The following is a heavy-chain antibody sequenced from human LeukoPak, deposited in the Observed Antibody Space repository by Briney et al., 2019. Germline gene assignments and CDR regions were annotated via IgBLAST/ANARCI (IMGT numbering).Heavy chain of an antibody. CDR2: INANSGTT. CDR3: AKPISGGLAVTADWFHP. D-gene: IGHD6-19*01. Sequence: GRSLTLSCTPSGFAFSVYAISCVRQPAGNGLEWVSSINANSGTTSYAASVRGRFTISRDNSKNTLYLQLTTLRADDTATYYCAKPISGGLAVTADWFHPWGQGTLVVVSS. J-gene: IGHJ5*01. CDR1: GFAFSVYA. V-gene: IGHV3-23*01.